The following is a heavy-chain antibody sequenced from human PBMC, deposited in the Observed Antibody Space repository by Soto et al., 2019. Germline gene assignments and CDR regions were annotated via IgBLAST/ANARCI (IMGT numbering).Heavy chain of an antibody. D-gene: IGHD1-26*01. Sequence: GGSLRLSCAASGFTFSSYSMNWVRQAPGKGLEWVSSISSSSSYIYYADSVKGRFTISRDNAKNSLYLQMSSLRAEDTAVYYCARDGEQLLYCFGYWGDVPLFTVPS. J-gene: IGHJ4*01. CDR2: ISSSSSYI. V-gene: IGHV3-21*01. CDR1: GFTFSSYS. CDR3: ARDGEQLLYCFGY.